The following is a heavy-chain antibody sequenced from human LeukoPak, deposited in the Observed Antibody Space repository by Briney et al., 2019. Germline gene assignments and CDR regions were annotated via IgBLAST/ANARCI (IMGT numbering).Heavy chain of an antibody. J-gene: IGHJ4*02. CDR2: TSYSGTT. Sequence: SQTLSLTCTVSSGSISSSGYYWSWIRQLSGKGLEWIGSTSYSGTTYYNPSLKSRVTISLDTSKNQFSLKLSSVTAADTAMYYCAKGRPAAGQYYFDYWGQGILVTVSS. CDR1: SGSISSSGYY. D-gene: IGHD6-13*01. CDR3: AKGRPAAGQYYFDY. V-gene: IGHV4-31*03.